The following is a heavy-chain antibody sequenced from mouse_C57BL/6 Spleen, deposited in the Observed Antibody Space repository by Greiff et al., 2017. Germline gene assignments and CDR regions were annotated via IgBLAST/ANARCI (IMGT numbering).Heavy chain of an antibody. V-gene: IGHV1-78*01. D-gene: IGHD2-5*01. CDR1: GYTFTDHT. CDR2: IYPRDGST. CDR3: ARWGGYSNYVFTGLFEV. Sequence: QVQLQQSDAELVKPGASVKISCKVSGYTFTDHTIHWMKQRPEQGLEWIGYIYPRDGSTKYNEKLKGKATLTADKSSSTAYMQLNSLTSEDSAVYFCARWGGYSNYVFTGLFEVWGTGTTVTVSS. J-gene: IGHJ1*03.